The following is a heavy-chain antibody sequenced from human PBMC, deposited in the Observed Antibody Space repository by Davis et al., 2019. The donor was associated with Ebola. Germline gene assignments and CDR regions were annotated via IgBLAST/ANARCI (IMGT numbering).Heavy chain of an antibody. D-gene: IGHD6-13*01. V-gene: IGHV5-51*01. CDR1: GYTFTSYW. J-gene: IGHJ4*02. CDR3: ARQEALYGSIDN. Sequence: GESLKLSCKGSGYTFTSYWIAWVRQVPGKGLEWMGSIYPGDSETRYRPSFEGQVTISVDRSISTAYLQWSSLKASDSAMYYCARQEALYGSIDNWGQGTLVTVSS. CDR2: IYPGDSET.